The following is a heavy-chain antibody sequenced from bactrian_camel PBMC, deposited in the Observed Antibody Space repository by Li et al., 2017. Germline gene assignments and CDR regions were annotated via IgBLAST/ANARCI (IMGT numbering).Heavy chain of an antibody. V-gene: IGHV3S6*01. CDR2: ISTDGSLT. J-gene: IGHJ4*01. D-gene: IGHD4*01. CDR1: GYTYRSLC. Sequence: HVQLVESGGGSVQAGGSLRLSCGASGYTYRSLCMAWFRQTPTKRREAVARISTDGSLTYYADSVKGRFTISSDNAKNTLFLQLNSLKTEDTALYYCALAGGTRATMPDVPRGQGTQVTVS.